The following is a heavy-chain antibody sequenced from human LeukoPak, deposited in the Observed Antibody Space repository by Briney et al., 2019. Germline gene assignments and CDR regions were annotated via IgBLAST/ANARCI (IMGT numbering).Heavy chain of an antibody. D-gene: IGHD3-22*01. J-gene: IGHJ4*02. CDR2: VYYSGST. CDR3: ARHVLRYYYTSGYYF. Sequence: PSETLSLTCTVSGGSISSSNYYGGWIRQPPGKGLEWIGSVYYSGSTYYNPSLKSRVTISVDASKNQFSLKLSSVTAADTAVYFCARHVLRYYYTSGYYFWGQGTLVTVSS. CDR1: GGSISSSNYY. V-gene: IGHV4-39*01.